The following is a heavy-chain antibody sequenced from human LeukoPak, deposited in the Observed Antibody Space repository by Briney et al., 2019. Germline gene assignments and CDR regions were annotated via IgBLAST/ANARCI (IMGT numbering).Heavy chain of an antibody. V-gene: IGHV3-11*01. J-gene: IGHJ4*02. CDR3: AREDYGGTNFDY. Sequence: GGSLRLSCSGSGFRLRDYYINWIRPAPGKGLEWVSQISKRGSTEYYAVSVKGRFNISRDNVKNSVSLQMRSLSAEDTAVYYCAREDYGGTNFDYWGQGALVAVCS. CDR1: GFRLRDYY. CDR2: ISKRGSTE. D-gene: IGHD4-23*01.